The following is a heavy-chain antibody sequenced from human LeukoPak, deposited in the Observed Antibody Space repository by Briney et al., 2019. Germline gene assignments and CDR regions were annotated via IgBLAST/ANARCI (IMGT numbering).Heavy chain of an antibody. CDR2: ISYDGSNK. J-gene: IGHJ6*03. V-gene: IGHV3-30*18. CDR1: GFTFSSYG. D-gene: IGHD6-13*01. Sequence: GGSLRLSCAASGFTFSSYGMHWVRQAPGKGLEWVAVISYDGSNKYYADSVKGRFTISRDNSKNTLYLQMNSLRAEDTAVYYCAKVSGTPYYYYMDVWGKGTTVTVSS. CDR3: AKVSGTPYYYYMDV.